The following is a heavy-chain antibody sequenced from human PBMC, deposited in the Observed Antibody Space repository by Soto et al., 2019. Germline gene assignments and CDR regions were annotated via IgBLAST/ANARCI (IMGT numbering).Heavy chain of an antibody. Sequence: GGSLRLSCAASGFTFSSYAMSWVRQAPGKGLEWVSDISSSGGNTYYADSVKGRFTISRDNAKNSLYLQMNSLRAEDTAVYYCATQYDFWSGYYFDYWGQGTLVTVS. CDR1: GFTFSSYA. V-gene: IGHV3-23*01. CDR3: ATQYDFWSGYYFDY. CDR2: ISSSGGNT. D-gene: IGHD3-3*01. J-gene: IGHJ4*02.